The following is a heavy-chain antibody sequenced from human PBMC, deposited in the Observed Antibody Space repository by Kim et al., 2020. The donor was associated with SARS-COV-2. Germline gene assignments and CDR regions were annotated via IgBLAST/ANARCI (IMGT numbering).Heavy chain of an antibody. J-gene: IGHJ6*02. V-gene: IGHV3-9*01. CDR3: AKDPQYASGWNRYYYGMDV. Sequence: KGRFTNSRDNAKNTLYLQMNSLRAEDTALYYCAKDPQYASGWNRYYYGMDVWGQGTMVTVSS. D-gene: IGHD6-19*01.